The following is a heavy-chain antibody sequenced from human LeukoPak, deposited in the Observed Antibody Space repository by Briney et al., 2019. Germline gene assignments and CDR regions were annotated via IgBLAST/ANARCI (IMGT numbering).Heavy chain of an antibody. V-gene: IGHV1-2*02. Sequence: ASVKVSCKASGYTFTGYYIHWVRQAPGQGLEWMGWINPNSGGTNNAQKFQGRVTMTRDTSISTAYMELSRLRSDDTAVYYCARAMTTVVTTFDYWGQGTLVTVSS. CDR1: GYTFTGYY. CDR3: ARAMTTVVTTFDY. J-gene: IGHJ4*02. D-gene: IGHD4-23*01. CDR2: INPNSGGT.